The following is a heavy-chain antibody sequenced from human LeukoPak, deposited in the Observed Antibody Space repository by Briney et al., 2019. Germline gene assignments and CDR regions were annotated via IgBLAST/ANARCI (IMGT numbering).Heavy chain of an antibody. V-gene: IGHV1-69*13. J-gene: IGHJ4*02. D-gene: IGHD3-22*01. Sequence: ASVTVSCTASGGTFSSYAISWVRQAPGQGLEWMGGIIPIFGTANYAQKFQGRVTITADESTSTAYMELSSLRSEDTAVYYCARDGSSGYYLFDYWGQGTLVTVSS. CDR1: GGTFSSYA. CDR3: ARDGSSGYYLFDY. CDR2: IIPIFGTA.